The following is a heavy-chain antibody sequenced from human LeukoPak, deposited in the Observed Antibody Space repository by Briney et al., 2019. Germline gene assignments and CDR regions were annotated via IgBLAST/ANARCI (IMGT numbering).Heavy chain of an antibody. Sequence: GGSLRLSCAASGFTFSSYAMSWVRQAPGKGLEWVSAISGSGGSTYYADSVKGRLTISRDNSKNTLYLQMNSLRAEDTAVYYCAKDLQGVWVTPFDYWGQGTLVTVSS. V-gene: IGHV3-23*01. CDR2: ISGSGGST. CDR1: GFTFSSYA. J-gene: IGHJ4*02. CDR3: AKDLQGVWVTPFDY. D-gene: IGHD4-23*01.